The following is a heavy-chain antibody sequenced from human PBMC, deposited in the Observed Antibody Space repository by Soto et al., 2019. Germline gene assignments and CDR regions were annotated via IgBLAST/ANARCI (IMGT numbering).Heavy chain of an antibody. Sequence: PSETLSLTCAVYGGSFSGYYWSWIRQPPGKGLEWIGEINHSGSTNYNPSLKSRVTISVDTSKNQFSLKLSSVTAADTAVYYCARNSGRKSDYWGQGTLVTVSS. CDR3: ARNSGRKSDY. D-gene: IGHD6-19*01. CDR1: GGSFSGYY. J-gene: IGHJ4*02. CDR2: INHSGST. V-gene: IGHV4-34*01.